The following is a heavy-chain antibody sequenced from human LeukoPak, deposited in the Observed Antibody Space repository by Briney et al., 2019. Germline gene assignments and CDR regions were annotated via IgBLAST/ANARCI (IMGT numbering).Heavy chain of an antibody. CDR2: ISSSSNNI. CDR3: ARVIAAAGYDAFDI. D-gene: IGHD6-13*01. Sequence: GGSLRLSCAASGFTFSDHFMSWIRQAPGKGREWISYISSSSNNIQYAESVRGRFTISRDNAKNSLYLQMNSLRAEDTAVYYCARVIAAAGYDAFDIWGQGTMVTVSS. V-gene: IGHV3-11*05. CDR1: GFTFSDHF. J-gene: IGHJ3*02.